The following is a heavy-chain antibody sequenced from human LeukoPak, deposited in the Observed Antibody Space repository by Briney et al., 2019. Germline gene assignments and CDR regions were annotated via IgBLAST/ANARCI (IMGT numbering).Heavy chain of an antibody. Sequence: GGSLRLSCAASGFTFSSYGMHWVRQAPGKGLEGVAFIRYDGSNKYYADSVKGRFTISRDNSKNTLYLQMNSLRAEDTAVYYCAKDEESYYYDSSGYRESPHAFDIWGQGTMVTVSS. V-gene: IGHV3-30*02. J-gene: IGHJ3*02. D-gene: IGHD3-22*01. CDR2: IRYDGSNK. CDR1: GFTFSSYG. CDR3: AKDEESYYYDSSGYRESPHAFDI.